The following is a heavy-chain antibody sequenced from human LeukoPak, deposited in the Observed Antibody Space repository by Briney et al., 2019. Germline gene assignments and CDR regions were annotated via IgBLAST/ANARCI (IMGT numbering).Heavy chain of an antibody. CDR3: ARLLGFAGYSGSYRFDP. J-gene: IGHJ5*02. Sequence: PSETLSLTCTVSGGSISSSSHYWGWIRQPPGKGLEWIGSIYYSGTTYYNPSLKSRVIISVDTSKNQFSLKLSSVTAADTAVYYCARLLGFAGYSGSYRFDPWGQGTLVIVSS. D-gene: IGHD1-26*01. V-gene: IGHV4-39*01. CDR2: IYYSGTT. CDR1: GGSISSSSHY.